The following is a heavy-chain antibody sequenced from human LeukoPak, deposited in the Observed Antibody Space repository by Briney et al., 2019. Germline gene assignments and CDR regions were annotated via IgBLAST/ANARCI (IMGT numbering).Heavy chain of an antibody. CDR2: IYYSGST. V-gene: IGHV4-39*01. D-gene: IGHD3-22*01. J-gene: IGHJ4*02. Sequence: SETLSLTCTVSGGSISSSSYYWGWIRQPPGKGLEWIGSIYYSGSTYYNPSLKSRATISVDTSKNQFSLKLSSVTAANTAVYYCARHYYDSSGYYIPPFDYWGQGTLVTVSS. CDR1: GGSISSSSYY. CDR3: ARHYYDSSGYYIPPFDY.